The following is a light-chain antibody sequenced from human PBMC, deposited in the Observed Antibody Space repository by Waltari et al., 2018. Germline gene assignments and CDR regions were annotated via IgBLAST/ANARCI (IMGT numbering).Light chain of an antibody. V-gene: IGKV3-15*01. Sequence: EIVMTQSPATLSVSPGEDATLSCRASQRVDSNLAWYQQKPGQAPTLIIFGASGRATGVPARFSGSGSGTEYTLTIGSLQSEDSAVYYCQQYSSWPLWTFGQGTKVEIK. J-gene: IGKJ1*01. CDR1: QRVDSN. CDR2: GAS. CDR3: QQYSSWPLWT.